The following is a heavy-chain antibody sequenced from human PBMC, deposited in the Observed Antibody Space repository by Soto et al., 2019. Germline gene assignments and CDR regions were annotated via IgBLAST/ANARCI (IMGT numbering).Heavy chain of an antibody. V-gene: IGHV3-53*02. CDR2: IYSGGST. CDR3: ARESGQWLVPYYYYYGMDV. CDR1: GFTVSSNY. Sequence: EVQLVETGGGLIQPGGSLRLSCAASGFTVSSNYMSWVRQAPGKGLEWVSVIYSGGSTYYADSVKGRFTISRDNSKNTLYLHMNSPRAEDTAVYYSARESGQWLVPYYYYYGMDVWGQGSTVSVSS. D-gene: IGHD6-19*01. J-gene: IGHJ6*02.